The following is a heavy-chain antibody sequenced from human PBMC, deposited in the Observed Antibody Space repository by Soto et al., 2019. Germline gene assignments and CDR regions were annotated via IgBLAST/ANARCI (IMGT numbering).Heavy chain of an antibody. D-gene: IGHD3-10*01. J-gene: IGHJ5*02. V-gene: IGHV4-31*03. Sequence: PSETLSLTCTVSGGSISIGGYYWSCIRQHPGKGLEWIGYIYYSGSTYYNPSLKSRVTISVDTSKNQFSLKLSSVTAADTAVYYCARVSTMGLGDWFDPWGQGTLVTVSS. CDR3: ARVSTMGLGDWFDP. CDR1: GGSISIGGYY. CDR2: IYYSGST.